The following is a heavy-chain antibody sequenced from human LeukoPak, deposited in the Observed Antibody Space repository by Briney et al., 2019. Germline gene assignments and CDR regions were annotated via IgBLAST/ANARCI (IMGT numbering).Heavy chain of an antibody. Sequence: SVKVSRKASEGTYSSYAISWVRQAPGQGLEWMGGIIPIFGTENYAQKFQGRVTITADESTSTAYMELSSLRSEDTAVYYCARESVDYGSGSYFSYYYYYMDVWGKGTTVTISS. CDR2: IIPIFGTE. J-gene: IGHJ6*03. CDR3: ARESVDYGSGSYFSYYYYYMDV. CDR1: EGTYSSYA. D-gene: IGHD3-10*01. V-gene: IGHV1-69*13.